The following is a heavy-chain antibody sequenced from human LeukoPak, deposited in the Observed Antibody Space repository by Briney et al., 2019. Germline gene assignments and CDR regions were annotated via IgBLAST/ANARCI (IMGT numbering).Heavy chain of an antibody. Sequence: ASVKVSCKASGYTFTSYYMHWVRQAPGQGLEWMGIINPSGGSTSCAQKFQGRVTMTRDMSTSTVYMELSSLRSEDTAVYYCARAGIAARSWFDPWGQGTLVTVSS. J-gene: IGHJ5*02. V-gene: IGHV1-46*01. D-gene: IGHD6-6*01. CDR2: INPSGGST. CDR3: ARAGIAARSWFDP. CDR1: GYTFTSYY.